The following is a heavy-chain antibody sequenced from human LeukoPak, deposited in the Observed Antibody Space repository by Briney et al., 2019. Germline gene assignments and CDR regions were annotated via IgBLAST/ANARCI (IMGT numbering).Heavy chain of an antibody. CDR2: LYYSGCS. D-gene: IGHD3-10*01. CDR1: GDSISSSNSY. V-gene: IGHV4-39*01. CDR3: VIMAGD. Sequence: PSETLSLTCTVSGDSISSSNSYRGWIPQPPGHGLEGIGCLYYSGCSYYNPSIKSRVTISAAKSQYQFSLKLTSVTAADMAVYYCVIMAGDWGQGTLVTVSS. J-gene: IGHJ4*02.